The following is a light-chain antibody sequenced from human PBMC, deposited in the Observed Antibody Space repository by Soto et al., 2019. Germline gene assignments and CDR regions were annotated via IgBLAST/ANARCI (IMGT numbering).Light chain of an antibody. V-gene: IGKV3-20*01. CDR2: GAS. CDR3: QQYGNLHRT. Sequence: EIVLTQSPGTLSLSPGDGATLSCRASQTVGNNYLAWYQQRPGQAPRLLIHGASSRATGIPDRFSGSGSGTEFTLTIGRLEPEDFAVYYCQQYGNLHRTFGQGTKVDIK. CDR1: QTVGNNY. J-gene: IGKJ1*01.